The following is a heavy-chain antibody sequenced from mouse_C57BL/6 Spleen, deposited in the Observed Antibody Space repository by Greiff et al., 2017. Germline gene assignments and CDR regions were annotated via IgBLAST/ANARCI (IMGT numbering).Heavy chain of an antibody. CDR2: IYPGDGDT. Sequence: VKLVESGPELVKPGASVKISCKASGYAFSSSWMNWVKQRPGKGLEWIGRIYPGDGDTNYNGKFKGKATLTADKSSSTAYMQLSSLTSEDSAVYFCARHPYYGSTSYWYFDVWGTGTTVTVSS. CDR3: ARHPYYGSTSYWYFDV. V-gene: IGHV1-82*01. CDR1: GYAFSSSW. J-gene: IGHJ1*03. D-gene: IGHD1-1*01.